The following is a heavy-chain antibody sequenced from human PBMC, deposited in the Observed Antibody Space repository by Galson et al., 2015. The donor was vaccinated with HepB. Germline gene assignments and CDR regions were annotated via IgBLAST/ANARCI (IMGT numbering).Heavy chain of an antibody. D-gene: IGHD2-8*01. CDR1: GFTFSSYG. CDR3: ARDSNGAFDI. CDR2: ISYDGSNK. Sequence: SLRLSCAASGFTFSSYGMHWVRQAPGKGLEWVAVISYDGSNKYYADSVKGRFTISRDNSKNTLYLQMNSLRAEDTAVYYCARDSNGAFDIWGQGTMVTVSS. V-gene: IGHV3-30*03. J-gene: IGHJ3*02.